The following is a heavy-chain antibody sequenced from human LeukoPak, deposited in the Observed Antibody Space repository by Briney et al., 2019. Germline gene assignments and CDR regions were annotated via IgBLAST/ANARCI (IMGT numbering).Heavy chain of an antibody. CDR1: GFTFSSYV. CDR3: ARGGEDVQYLDTKRSFDI. D-gene: IGHD3-9*01. CDR2: ISGSGGST. J-gene: IGHJ3*02. Sequence: HPGGSLRLSCAASGFTFSSYVMSWVRQAPGKGLEWVSAISGSGGSTYYAESVRGRFTISGDNSQNTMHLQMNSLTADDTAMYYCARGGEDVQYLDTKRSFDIWGLGTMVTVSS. V-gene: IGHV3-23*01.